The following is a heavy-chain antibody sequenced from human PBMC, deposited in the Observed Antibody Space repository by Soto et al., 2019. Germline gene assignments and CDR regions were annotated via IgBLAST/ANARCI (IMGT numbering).Heavy chain of an antibody. V-gene: IGHV4-59*08. CDR1: GASISGFY. J-gene: IGHJ4*02. D-gene: IGHD2-2*01. Sequence: QVQLQESGPGLVKPSETLSLTCTVSGASISGFYWSWIRQPPGKGLEWIGSIYYSGSTTYNPSLKSRVTISVDTSKNQFSLKLTSVTAADTAVYFCARIYCSSIRCSSHFDYWGQGTLVTVSS. CDR2: IYYSGST. CDR3: ARIYCSSIRCSSHFDY.